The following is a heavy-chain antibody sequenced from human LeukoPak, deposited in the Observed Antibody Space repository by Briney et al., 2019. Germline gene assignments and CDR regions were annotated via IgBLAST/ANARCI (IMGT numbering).Heavy chain of an antibody. D-gene: IGHD1-26*01. Sequence: GGSLRLSCAASGFTFSSYAMSWVRQAPGKGLEWVSAISGSGGSTYYADSVKGRFTISRDNSKNTLYLQMNSLRAEDTAVYYCAKDPLGGRWELPYYFDYWGQGTLVTVSS. CDR1: GFTFSSYA. V-gene: IGHV3-23*01. CDR3: AKDPLGGRWELPYYFDY. J-gene: IGHJ4*02. CDR2: ISGSGGST.